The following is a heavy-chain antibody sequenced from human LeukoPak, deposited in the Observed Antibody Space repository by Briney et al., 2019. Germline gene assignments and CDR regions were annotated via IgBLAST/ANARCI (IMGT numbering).Heavy chain of an antibody. Sequence: GGSLRLSCAASGFTFSSYAMHWVRQAPGKGLEWVAVISYDGSNKYYADSVKGRFTISRDNSKNTLYLQMNSLRAEDTAVYYCASWGSGRGPFYDSSGYYHDYWGQGTLVTVSS. CDR3: ASWGSGRGPFYDSSGYYHDY. V-gene: IGHV3-30*01. CDR2: ISYDGSNK. CDR1: GFTFSSYA. J-gene: IGHJ4*02. D-gene: IGHD3-22*01.